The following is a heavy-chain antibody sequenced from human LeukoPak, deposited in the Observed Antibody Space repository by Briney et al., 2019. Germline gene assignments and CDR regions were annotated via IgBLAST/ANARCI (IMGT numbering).Heavy chain of an antibody. CDR1: GFTFNNYA. D-gene: IGHD6-19*01. Sequence: GGSLRLSCAASGFTFNNYAMSWVRQAPGKGLEWVSAISGSGATTYYADSVKGRFTISRDNSKNTLYLQMNSLRAEDTALYYCAKDRLYSSGWYEGVLDYWGQGTLVTVSS. CDR2: ISGSGATT. V-gene: IGHV3-23*01. CDR3: AKDRLYSSGWYEGVLDY. J-gene: IGHJ4*02.